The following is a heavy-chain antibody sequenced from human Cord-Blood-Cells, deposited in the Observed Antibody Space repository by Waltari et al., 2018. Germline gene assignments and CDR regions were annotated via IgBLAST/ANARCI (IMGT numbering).Heavy chain of an antibody. CDR1: GYTFTRYY. Sequence: QVQLVQSGAEVKKPAASVKVSCKASGYTFTRYYMHLVRQAPGQGLEWMGRINPNSGGTNYAQKFQGRVTMTRDTSISTAYMELSRLRSDDTAVYYCARVKIYGLYGMDVWGQGTTVTVSS. CDR2: INPNSGGT. D-gene: IGHD4-17*01. CDR3: ARVKIYGLYGMDV. J-gene: IGHJ6*02. V-gene: IGHV1-2*06.